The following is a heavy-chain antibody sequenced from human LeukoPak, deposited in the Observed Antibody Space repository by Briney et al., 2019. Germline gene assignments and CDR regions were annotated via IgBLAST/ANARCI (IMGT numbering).Heavy chain of an antibody. CDR3: ARRMDYYYYMDV. Sequence: SETLSLTCTVSGGSISSYYWSWIRQPPGKGLEWIGYIYYSGSTNYNPSLKSRVAISVDTSKNQFSLKLSSVTAADTAVYYCARRMDYYYYMDVWGKGTTVTVSS. J-gene: IGHJ6*03. CDR1: GGSISSYY. CDR2: IYYSGST. V-gene: IGHV4-59*08.